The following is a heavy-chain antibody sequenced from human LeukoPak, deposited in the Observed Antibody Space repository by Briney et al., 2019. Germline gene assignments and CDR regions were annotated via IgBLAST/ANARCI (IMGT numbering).Heavy chain of an antibody. V-gene: IGHV3-74*01. CDR2: INSDGSST. Sequence: PGGSLRLSCAASGFTFSSYWMHWVRQAPGKGLVWVSRINSDGSSTSYADSVKGRFTISRDNAKNTLYLQMNSLRAEDTAVYYCARDRGGSSWLTRDDAFDIWGQGTMVTVSS. J-gene: IGHJ3*02. D-gene: IGHD6-13*01. CDR3: ARDRGGSSWLTRDDAFDI. CDR1: GFTFSSYW.